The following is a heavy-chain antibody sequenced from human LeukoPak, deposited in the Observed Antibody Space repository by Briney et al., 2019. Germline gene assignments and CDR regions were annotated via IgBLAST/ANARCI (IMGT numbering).Heavy chain of an antibody. CDR3: ARESSLIAVAGTFPDY. CDR2: ISYDGSNK. V-gene: IGHV3-30-3*01. CDR1: GFTFSSYA. J-gene: IGHJ4*02. D-gene: IGHD6-19*01. Sequence: GGSLRLSCAASGFTFSSYAMHWVRQAPGKGLEWVAVISYDGSNKYYADSVKGRFTISRDNSKNTLYLQMNSLRAEDTAVYYCARESSLIAVAGTFPDYWGQGTLVTVSS.